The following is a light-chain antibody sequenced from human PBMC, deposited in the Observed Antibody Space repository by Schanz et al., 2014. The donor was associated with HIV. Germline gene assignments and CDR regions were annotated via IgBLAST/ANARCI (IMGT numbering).Light chain of an antibody. CDR1: RSDVGGYDH. V-gene: IGLV2-11*01. J-gene: IGLJ3*02. Sequence: QSALTQPRSVSGSPGQSVAISCTGTRSDVGGYDHVSWYQQHPGKAPKLMIYEVSKRPSGVPDRFSGSKSGNTASLTISGLVADDEADYYCSSYTGSTTLVFGGGTKLTVL. CDR3: SSYTGSTTLV. CDR2: EVS.